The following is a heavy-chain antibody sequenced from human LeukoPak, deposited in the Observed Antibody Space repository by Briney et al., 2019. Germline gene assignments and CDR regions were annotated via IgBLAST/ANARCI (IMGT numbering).Heavy chain of an antibody. J-gene: IGHJ4*02. D-gene: IGHD3-16*02. CDR1: GYTFTGYY. Sequence: GASVKVSCKASGYTFTGYYMHWVQQAPGQGLEWMGWINPNSGGTNYAQKFQGRVTMTRDTSISTAYMELSRLRSDDTAVYYCARVHYDYVWGSYRLDYWGQGTLVTVSS. V-gene: IGHV1-2*02. CDR2: INPNSGGT. CDR3: ARVHYDYVWGSYRLDY.